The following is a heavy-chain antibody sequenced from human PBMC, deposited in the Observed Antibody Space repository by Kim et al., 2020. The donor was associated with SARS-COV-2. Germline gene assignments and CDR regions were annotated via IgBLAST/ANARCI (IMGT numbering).Heavy chain of an antibody. CDR3: ARNYGCDF. J-gene: IGHJ4*02. Sequence: NADKKYSGKFQGRVTITRDTSANTAYMELSSLRSEDTAVYYCARNYGCDFWGQGTLVTVSS. D-gene: IGHD4-17*01. CDR2: NADK. V-gene: IGHV1-3*01.